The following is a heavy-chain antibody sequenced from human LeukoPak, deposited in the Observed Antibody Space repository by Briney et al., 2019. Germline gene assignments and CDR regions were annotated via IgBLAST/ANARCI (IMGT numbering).Heavy chain of an antibody. CDR2: IIWNGGRT. D-gene: IGHD3-22*01. Sequence: GGSLRLSCAASGFTFDDYGMSWVRQGPGKGLEWVSGIIWNGGRTGYADSVKGRFTISRDNAKNSLYLQMNSLRAEDTALYYCARIDTYYYDSSGYYSAFDIWGQGTIVTVSS. J-gene: IGHJ3*02. CDR3: ARIDTYYYDSSGYYSAFDI. V-gene: IGHV3-20*04. CDR1: GFTFDDYG.